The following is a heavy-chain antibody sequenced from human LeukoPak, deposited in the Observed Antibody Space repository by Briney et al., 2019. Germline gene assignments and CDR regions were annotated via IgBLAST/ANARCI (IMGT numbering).Heavy chain of an antibody. V-gene: IGHV3-53*01. D-gene: IGHD2-2*01. J-gene: IGHJ4*02. CDR2: IYSSGST. Sequence: GGALTLSCAASGFTLSRNYMSWVRQAPGKGLEGVSTIYSSGSTYYTDSVKGRFTISRENSKNTLYLQMNSLRAEDTAVYYCARGRSNTSLWDYWGQGTLVTVSS. CDR3: ARGRSNTSLWDY. CDR1: GFTLSRNY.